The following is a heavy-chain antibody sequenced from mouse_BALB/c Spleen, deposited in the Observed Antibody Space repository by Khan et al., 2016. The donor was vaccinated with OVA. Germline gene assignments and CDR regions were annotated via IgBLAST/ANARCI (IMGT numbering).Heavy chain of an antibody. CDR2: ISSGGTST. CDR1: GFTFRNYG. D-gene: IGHD4-1*01. V-gene: IGHV5-6*01. CDR3: TSHLTGSFAY. Sequence: EVELVESGGDLVKPGGSLKLSCAASGFTFRNYGMSWVRQTPDKRLEWVATISSGGTSTYYPDSVKGRFTISRNNAKNTLYLQMSSLKSEDTAMYYCTSHLTGSFAYWGQGTLVTVSA. J-gene: IGHJ3*01.